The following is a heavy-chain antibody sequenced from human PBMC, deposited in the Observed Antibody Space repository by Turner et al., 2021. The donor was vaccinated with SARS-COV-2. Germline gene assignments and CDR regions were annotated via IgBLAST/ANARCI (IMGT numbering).Heavy chain of an antibody. CDR2: INSDGSST. Sequence: EVQLVESGGGLVQPGGSLRLSCAASGFTFSSYWMHWVRQAPGKGLVWVSRINSDGSSTSYADSVKCRFTISRDNAKNTLYLQMNSLRAEDTAVYYCARVGIAAAGPTFYYYYYGMDVWGQGTTVTVSS. CDR1: GFTFSSYW. CDR3: ARVGIAAAGPTFYYYYYGMDV. J-gene: IGHJ6*02. V-gene: IGHV3-74*01. D-gene: IGHD6-13*01.